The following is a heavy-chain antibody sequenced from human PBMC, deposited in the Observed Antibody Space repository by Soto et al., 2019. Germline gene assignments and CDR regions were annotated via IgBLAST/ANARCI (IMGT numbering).Heavy chain of an antibody. V-gene: IGHV3-33*01. CDR3: AREGGSPSFDY. J-gene: IGHJ4*02. D-gene: IGHD6-6*01. Sequence: QVQLVESGGGVVQPGRSLRLSCAASGFTFSSYGMHWVRQAPGKGLEWVAVIWYDGSNKYYADSVKGRFTISRDNSKNTLYLQMNSLRAEDTAVYYCAREGGSPSFDYWGQGTLVTVSS. CDR1: GFTFSSYG. CDR2: IWYDGSNK.